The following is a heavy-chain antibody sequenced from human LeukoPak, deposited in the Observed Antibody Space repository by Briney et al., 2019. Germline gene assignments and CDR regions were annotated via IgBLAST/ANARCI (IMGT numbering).Heavy chain of an antibody. CDR2: TNPNSGNT. CDR1: GYTFTSYD. J-gene: IGHJ6*02. Sequence: ASVKVSCKASGYTFTSYDINWVRQATGQGLEWMGWTNPNSGNTGYAQKFQGRVTMTRNTSISTAYMELSSLRSEDTAVYYCARGEFGAYYYDSSGYSYYYGMDVWGQGTTVTVSS. CDR3: ARGEFGAYYYDSSGYSYYYGMDV. D-gene: IGHD3-22*01. V-gene: IGHV1-8*01.